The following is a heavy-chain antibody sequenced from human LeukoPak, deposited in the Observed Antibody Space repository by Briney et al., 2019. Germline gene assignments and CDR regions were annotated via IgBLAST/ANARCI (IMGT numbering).Heavy chain of an antibody. CDR1: AFTFSNYA. V-gene: IGHV3-23*01. CDR3: AKGLWSGFDY. CDR2: ISGSGGST. J-gene: IGHJ4*02. D-gene: IGHD3-3*01. Sequence: GGSLRLSCAASAFTFSNYAMSWVRQAPGKGLEWVSAISGSGGSTYYADSVKGRFTISRDNSKNTLYLQVNSLRAEDTAVYYCAKGLWSGFDYWGQGTLVTVPS.